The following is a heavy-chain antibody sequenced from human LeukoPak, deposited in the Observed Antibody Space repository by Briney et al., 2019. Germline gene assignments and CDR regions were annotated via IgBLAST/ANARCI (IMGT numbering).Heavy chain of an antibody. Sequence: GGSLRLSCAASGFTFSSYSMNWVRQAPGKGLEWVSSITSSSSYIYYADSVKGRFTISRDNAKNSLYLQMISLRAEDTAVYYCARHLSGITGYTYGRGIDYWGQGTLVTVSS. D-gene: IGHD5-18*01. CDR2: ITSSSSYI. V-gene: IGHV3-21*01. CDR3: ARHLSGITGYTYGRGIDY. CDR1: GFTFSSYS. J-gene: IGHJ4*02.